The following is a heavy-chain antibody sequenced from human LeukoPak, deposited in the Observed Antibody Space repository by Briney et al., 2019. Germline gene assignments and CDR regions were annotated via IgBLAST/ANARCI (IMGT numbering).Heavy chain of an antibody. CDR1: GYSISSGYF. V-gene: IGHV4-38-2*02. J-gene: IGHJ4*02. D-gene: IGHD6-13*01. CDR2: IYPSGSN. CDR3: AREERDKSWYVVGDY. Sequence: SETLSLTCSVSGYSISSGYFWGWVWQPPGTGLGWIGTIYPSGSNYYNPPLKTLVNISVDTSKSQFSLQLSSVTAADTAVYYCAREERDKSWYVVGDYWGQGTLVTVSS.